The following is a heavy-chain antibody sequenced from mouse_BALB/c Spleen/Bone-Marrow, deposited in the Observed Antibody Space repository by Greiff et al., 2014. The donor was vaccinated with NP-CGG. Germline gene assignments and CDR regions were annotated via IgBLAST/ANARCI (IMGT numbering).Heavy chain of an antibody. CDR1: GYTFTSYW. V-gene: IGHV1S81*02. CDR3: ARNYGNTDY. D-gene: IGHD1-1*02. J-gene: IGHJ2*01. CDR2: INPSNGRT. Sequence: QVQLQQSGAELVKPEASVKLSCKASGYTFTSYWMHWVKQRPGQGLEWIGEINPSNGRTNYNEKFKTKATLTVDKSSSTAYMQLSSLTSEDSAVYYCARNYGNTDYWGQGTTLTVSS.